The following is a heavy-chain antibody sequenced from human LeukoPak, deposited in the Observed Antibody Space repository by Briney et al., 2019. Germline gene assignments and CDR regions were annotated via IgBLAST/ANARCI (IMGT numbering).Heavy chain of an antibody. CDR3: ARDLPVSGAYHQFDS. V-gene: IGHV3-21*01. D-gene: IGHD4/OR15-4a*01. J-gene: IGHJ4*02. CDR1: GFTFSSDR. CDR2: IYSGSDYI. Sequence: GGSLRLSCVASGFTFSSDRMNWVRQPPGKGLEWVSTIYSGSDYIYYADSVKGRFTISRDNAKNSLYLQMNSLRAEDTAIYYCARDLPVSGAYHQFDSWGQGTLVTVSS.